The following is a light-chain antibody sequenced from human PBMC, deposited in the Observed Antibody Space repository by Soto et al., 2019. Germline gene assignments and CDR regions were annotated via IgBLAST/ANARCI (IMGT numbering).Light chain of an antibody. CDR3: QQYGSSRWP. CDR1: QSVSSSY. Sequence: EVVLTQSPGTLSLSPGERTTLSCRASQSVSSSYLAWYQQKPGQAPRLLIYAASSRATGIPDRFSGSGSGTDFTLTISRLEPEDFAVYYCQQYGSSRWPFGQGTKVEIK. CDR2: AAS. J-gene: IGKJ1*01. V-gene: IGKV3-20*01.